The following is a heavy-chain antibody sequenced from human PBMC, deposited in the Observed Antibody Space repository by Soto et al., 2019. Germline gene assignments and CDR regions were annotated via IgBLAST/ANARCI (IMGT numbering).Heavy chain of an antibody. V-gene: IGHV3-30*18. CDR2: ISYDGSNK. Sequence: PGGSLRLSCAAPGFTFSSYGMHWVRQDPGKGLEWVAVISYDGSNKYYADSVKGRFTISRDNSKNTLYLQMNSLRAEDTAVYYCAKDTYYDIEEGASSWFDYWGQGTLVTVSS. J-gene: IGHJ4*02. CDR3: AKDTYYDIEEGASSWFDY. CDR1: GFTFSSYG. D-gene: IGHD3-22*01.